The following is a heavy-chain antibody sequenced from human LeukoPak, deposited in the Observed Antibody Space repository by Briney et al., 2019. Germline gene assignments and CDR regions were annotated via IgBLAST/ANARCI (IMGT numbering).Heavy chain of an antibody. Sequence: TGGSLRLSCAASGFTFSSYSMNWVRQAPGKGLEWIGEINHSGTSNINPSLKSRVTMSVDTSRNQFSLRLTSVTAADTAEYYCARPSQFQLVHSATDYYYYGLDVWGQGTTVTVSS. V-gene: IGHV4-34*08. J-gene: IGHJ6*02. D-gene: IGHD6-13*01. CDR2: INHSGTS. CDR1: GFTFSSYS. CDR3: ARPSQFQLVHSATDYYYYGLDV.